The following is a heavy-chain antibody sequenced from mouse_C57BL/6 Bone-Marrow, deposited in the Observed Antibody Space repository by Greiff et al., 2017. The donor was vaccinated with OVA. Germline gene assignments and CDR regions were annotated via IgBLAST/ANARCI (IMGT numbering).Heavy chain of an antibody. CDR1: GFNIKDDY. V-gene: IGHV14-4*01. Sequence: VQLQQSGAELVRPGASVKLSCTASGFNIKDDYMHWVKQRPEQGLEWIGWIDPENGDTEYASKFQGKATITADTASNTAYLQLSSLTSEDTAVYYCTPDYGSSADVWGTGTTVTVSS. CDR3: TPDYGSSADV. J-gene: IGHJ1*03. CDR2: IDPENGDT. D-gene: IGHD1-1*01.